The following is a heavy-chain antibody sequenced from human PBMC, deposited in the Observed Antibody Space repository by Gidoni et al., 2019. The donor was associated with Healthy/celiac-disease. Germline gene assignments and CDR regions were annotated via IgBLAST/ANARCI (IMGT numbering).Heavy chain of an antibody. CDR3: ARDSSDWNYPEQAPKYNWFDP. V-gene: IGHV4-59*01. D-gene: IGHD1-7*01. CDR1: GGSISSYY. CDR2: IYYSGST. J-gene: IGHJ5*02. Sequence: QVQLQESGPGLVKPSETLSLTCTVSGGSISSYYWSWIRQPPGKGLEWIGYIYYSGSTNYNPSRKSRVTISVDTSKNQFSLKLSSVTAADTAVYYCARDSSDWNYPEQAPKYNWFDPWGQGTLVTVSS.